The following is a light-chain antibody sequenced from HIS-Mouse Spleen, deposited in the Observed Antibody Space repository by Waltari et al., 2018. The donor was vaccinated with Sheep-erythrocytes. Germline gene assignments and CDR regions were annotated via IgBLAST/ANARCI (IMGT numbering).Light chain of an antibody. Sequence: QSALTQPASVSGSPGQSIPISCTGTSRDVGGSNYVPWYQQHPGKAPKLMIYEVSNRPSGVSNRFSGSKSGNTASLTISGLQAEDEADYYCSSYTSSSTQVFGGGTKLTVL. CDR2: EVS. CDR3: SSYTSSSTQV. V-gene: IGLV2-14*01. CDR1: SRDVGGSNY. J-gene: IGLJ2*01.